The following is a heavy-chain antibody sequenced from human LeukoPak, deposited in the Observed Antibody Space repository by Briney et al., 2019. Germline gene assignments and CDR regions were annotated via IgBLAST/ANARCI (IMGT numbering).Heavy chain of an antibody. CDR2: IYHSGST. CDR3: ARATYCTNGVCRIYGMDV. J-gene: IGHJ6*02. CDR1: GGSISNYY. Sequence: PSETLSLTCTVSGGSISNYYWSWIRQPPGEGLEWIGYIYHSGSTNHNPSLRSRLTISVDTSKNQFSLKLRSVTAADTAVYYCARATYCTNGVCRIYGMDVWGQGTTVTVSS. D-gene: IGHD2-8*01. V-gene: IGHV4-59*01.